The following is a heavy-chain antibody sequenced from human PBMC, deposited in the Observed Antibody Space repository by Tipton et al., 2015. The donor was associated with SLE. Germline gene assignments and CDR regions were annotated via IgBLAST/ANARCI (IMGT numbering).Heavy chain of an antibody. CDR3: ARDSTAVTILAY. D-gene: IGHD4-17*01. CDR1: GFTFDDYA. V-gene: IGHV3-23*01. Sequence: SLRLSCAASGFTFDDYAMHWVRQAPGKGLEWVSGISGSGGSTYYADSVKGRFTISRDNSKNTLYLQMNSLRAEDTAVYYCARDSTAVTILAYWGQGALVTVSS. J-gene: IGHJ4*02. CDR2: ISGSGGST.